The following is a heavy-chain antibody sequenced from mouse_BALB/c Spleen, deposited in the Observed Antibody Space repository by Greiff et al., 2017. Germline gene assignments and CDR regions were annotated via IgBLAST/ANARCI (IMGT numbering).Heavy chain of an antibody. CDR3: SRYGRDYFDY. J-gene: IGHJ2*01. CDR1: GFNIKDTY. V-gene: IGHV14-3*02. D-gene: IGHD1-2*01. CDR2: IDPANGNT. Sequence: VQLKESGAELVKPGASVKLSCTASGFNIKDTYMHWVKQRPEQGLEWIGRIDPANGNTKYDPKFQGKATITADTSANTAYLQLSSLTSEDTAVYYCSRYGRDYFDYWGQGTTLTVSS.